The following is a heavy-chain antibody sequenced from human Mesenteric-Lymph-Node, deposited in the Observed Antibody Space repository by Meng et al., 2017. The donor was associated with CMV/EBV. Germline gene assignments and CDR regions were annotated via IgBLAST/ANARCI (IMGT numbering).Heavy chain of an antibody. CDR3: ARVERKVTFGVIIKGIAMDA. D-gene: IGHD3-3*01. CDR1: GFTFSSSW. J-gene: IGHJ6*02. Sequence: GESLKISCAASGFTFSSSWMNWIRQAPGQGLEWVANINPDGSGKYLVDSVKGRFTISRDNAKNSLYLQMNSLRAEDTAVYYCARVERKVTFGVIIKGIAMDAWGQGTTVTVSS. V-gene: IGHV3-7*01. CDR2: INPDGSGK.